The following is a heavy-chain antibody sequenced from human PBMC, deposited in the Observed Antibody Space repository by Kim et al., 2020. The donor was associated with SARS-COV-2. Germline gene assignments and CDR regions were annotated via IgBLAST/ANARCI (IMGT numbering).Heavy chain of an antibody. J-gene: IGHJ6*02. CDR1: GGTFSSNA. Sequence: SVKVSCKASGGTFSSNAIGWVRQAPGQGLEWMGGIIPISGIVKYAQKFQGRVTITADESTSTAYMELSSLRSEDTAVYYCAGTYSSGWYSGWGQGTTVTVSS. CDR3: AGTYSSGWYSG. V-gene: IGHV1-69*13. CDR2: IIPISGIV. D-gene: IGHD6-19*01.